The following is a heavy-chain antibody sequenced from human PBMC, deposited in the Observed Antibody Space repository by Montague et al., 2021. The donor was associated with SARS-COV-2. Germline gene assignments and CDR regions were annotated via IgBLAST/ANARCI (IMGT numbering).Heavy chain of an antibody. D-gene: IGHD5-24*01. Sequence: TRSLTCTVSGGPISSGGYYWSWIRQHPGKGLEWIGYIYYSGSTYYDPSLKSRVTISVDTSKNQFSLKLSSVTAADTAVYYCARVSVEMATMGVYYYYGLDVWGQGTTVTVSS. CDR3: ARVSVEMATMGVYYYYGLDV. V-gene: IGHV4-31*03. CDR2: IYYSGST. CDR1: GGPISSGGYY. J-gene: IGHJ6*02.